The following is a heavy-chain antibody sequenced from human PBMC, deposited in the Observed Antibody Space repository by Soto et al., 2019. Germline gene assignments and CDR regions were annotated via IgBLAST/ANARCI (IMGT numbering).Heavy chain of an antibody. CDR2: IDSNGIMT. D-gene: IGHD2-2*01. Sequence: PVGSLRLSCAASGFTFSSYWMHWVRQVPGKGMEWVSKIDSNGIMTDYADSVKGRFSISRDNAKNSLYLQMDSLTVEDTAVYHCASLSAPVDYWGQGTLVTVSS. J-gene: IGHJ4*01. CDR3: ASLSAPVDY. CDR1: GFTFSSYW. V-gene: IGHV3-74*01.